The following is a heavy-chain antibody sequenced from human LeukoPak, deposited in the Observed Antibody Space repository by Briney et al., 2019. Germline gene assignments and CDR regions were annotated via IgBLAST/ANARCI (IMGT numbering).Heavy chain of an antibody. J-gene: IGHJ3*02. D-gene: IGHD3-10*01. Sequence: SVKVSCKASGGTFSSYAISWVRQAPGQGLEWMGRIIPILGIANYAQKFQGRVTITADKSTSTAYMEPSSLRSEDTAVYYCARPHSGGELLSDAFDIWGQGTMVTVSS. CDR2: IIPILGIA. CDR3: ARPHSGGELLSDAFDI. V-gene: IGHV1-69*04. CDR1: GGTFSSYA.